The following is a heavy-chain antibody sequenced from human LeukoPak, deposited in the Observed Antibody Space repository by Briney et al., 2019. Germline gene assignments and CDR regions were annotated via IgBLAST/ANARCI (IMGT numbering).Heavy chain of an antibody. V-gene: IGHV1-24*01. J-gene: IGHJ4*02. CDR2: FDPEDGET. CDR3: ATVVLLIAAAGTVFY. Sequence: ASVKVSCKVSGYTLTELSMHWVRQAPGKGLVWMGGFDPEDGETIYAQKFQGRVTMTKDTSTDTAYMELSSLRSEDTAVYYCATVVLLIAAAGTVFYWGQGTLVTVSS. D-gene: IGHD6-13*01. CDR1: GYTLTELS.